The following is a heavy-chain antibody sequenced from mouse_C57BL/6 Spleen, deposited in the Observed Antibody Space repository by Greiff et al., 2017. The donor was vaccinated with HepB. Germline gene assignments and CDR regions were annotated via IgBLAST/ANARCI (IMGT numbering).Heavy chain of an antibody. CDR2: ISHGCSYT. J-gene: IGHJ4*01. Sequence: EVMLLESGGGLVKPGASLKLSCAASGFTFSSYAMSWVRQTPEKRLEWVATISHGCSYTYYPDNVKGRFTISRDNAKNTLYLQMSHLKSEDTAIYCCASHRGLYSFATDHSGQVTSATGSS. CDR3: ASHRGLYSFATDH. CDR1: GFTFSSYA. V-gene: IGHV5-4*03. D-gene: IGHD1-1*01.